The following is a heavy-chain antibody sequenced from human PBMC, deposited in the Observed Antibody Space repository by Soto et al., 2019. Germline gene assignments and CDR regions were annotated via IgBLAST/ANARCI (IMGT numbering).Heavy chain of an antibody. D-gene: IGHD2-21*01. CDR2: ISYDGSNK. J-gene: IGHJ4*02. Sequence: GGSLRLSCAASGFTCSSYCMHWVRQAPGKGLEWVAVISYDGSNKYYADSVKGRFTISRDNSKNTLYLQMNSLRAEDTAVYYCAKDAPSKAYCGGDCYSGDFDYWGQGTLVTVSS. CDR1: GFTCSSYC. V-gene: IGHV3-30*18. CDR3: AKDAPSKAYCGGDCYSGDFDY.